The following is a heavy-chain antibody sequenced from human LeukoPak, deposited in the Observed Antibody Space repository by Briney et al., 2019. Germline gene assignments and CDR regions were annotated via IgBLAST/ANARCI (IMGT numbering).Heavy chain of an antibody. CDR1: GGSFSTYY. CDR3: ARAVISFGAAVAKGFDC. V-gene: IGHV4-59*01. Sequence: SETLSLTCTVSGGSFSTYYWGWIRQPPGKGLEWIGYIYCSGSTDYNPSLKSRVTMSLDTSKNQFSLKLSSVTAADTALYYCARAVISFGAAVAKGFDCWGQGTLVTVSS. D-gene: IGHD3-16*01. CDR2: IYCSGST. J-gene: IGHJ4*02.